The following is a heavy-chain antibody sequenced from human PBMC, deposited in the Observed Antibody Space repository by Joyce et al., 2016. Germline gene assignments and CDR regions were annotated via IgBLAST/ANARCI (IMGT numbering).Heavy chain of an antibody. J-gene: IGHJ4*02. D-gene: IGHD1-1*01. Sequence: EVQLVESGGGLVQPGGSLRLSCEGSGFTFSDHFIDWVRQAPGKGLEGVARSRNRADSTEYAASVKGRFTISRDDPKNTLYLQMNRLEIEDTAVYFCARSTWNSGFDYWGQGTLVTVSS. CDR2: SRNRADST. V-gene: IGHV3-72*01. CDR1: GFTFSDHF. CDR3: ARSTWNSGFDY.